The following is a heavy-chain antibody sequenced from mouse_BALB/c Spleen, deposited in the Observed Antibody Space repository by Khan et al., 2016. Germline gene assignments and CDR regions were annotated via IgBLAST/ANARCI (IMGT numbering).Heavy chain of an antibody. CDR2: IFPSDSYT. V-gene: IGHV1-69*02. Sequence: QVQLQQPGAELVRPGASVKLSCKASGYTFTSYWINWMKQRPGQGLEWIGNIFPSDSYTNYNQKFKDKATLTVDKSSSTAYMQLGSPTSEDSAIYYCTRGESTMIRGFAYWGQGTLVTVSA. D-gene: IGHD2-4*01. CDR3: TRGESTMIRGFAY. J-gene: IGHJ3*01. CDR1: GYTFTSYW.